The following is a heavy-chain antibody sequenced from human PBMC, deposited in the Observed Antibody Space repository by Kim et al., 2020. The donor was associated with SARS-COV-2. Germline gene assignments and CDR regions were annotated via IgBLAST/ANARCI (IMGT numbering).Heavy chain of an antibody. CDR3: ARDTTKWSFDY. Sequence: ASVKVSCKASGYTFTNYKMHWVRQAPGQGLEWMGILTPIDGATTYAQKFQGRVTLTRDMSTSTVYMELSSLGSGDTAVYYCARDTTKWSFDYWGQGTLVTVSS. J-gene: IGHJ4*02. D-gene: IGHD1-26*01. CDR1: GYTFTNYK. V-gene: IGHV1-46*01. CDR2: LTPIDGAT.